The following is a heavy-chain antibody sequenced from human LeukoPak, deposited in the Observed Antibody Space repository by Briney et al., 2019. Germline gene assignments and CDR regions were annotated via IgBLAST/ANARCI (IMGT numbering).Heavy chain of an antibody. V-gene: IGHV3-48*01. CDR3: ARVRQYYDFWSGSTQHRLDAFDI. CDR2: ISSSSSTI. CDR1: GFTFSSYS. D-gene: IGHD3-3*01. Sequence: PGGSLRLSCAASGFTFSSYSMNWVRQAPGKGLEWVSYISSSSSTIYYADSVKGRFTISRDNAKNSLYLQMNSLRAEDTAVYYCARVRQYYDFWSGSTQHRLDAFDIWGQGTMVTVSS. J-gene: IGHJ3*02.